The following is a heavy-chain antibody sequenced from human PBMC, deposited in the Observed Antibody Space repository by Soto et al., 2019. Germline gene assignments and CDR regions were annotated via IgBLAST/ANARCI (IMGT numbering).Heavy chain of an antibody. CDR2: ILYDGSKK. D-gene: IGHD4-17*01. CDR1: GFTFSSYW. CDR3: AKDRGALRWSEEHYYFDY. Sequence: GGSLRLSCAASGFTFSSYWMHWVRQAPGKGLEWVAVILYDGSKKYYADSMKGRFTISRDNSKNTLYLQMDSLRAEDTAVYYCAKDRGALRWSEEHYYFDYWGQGALVTVSS. J-gene: IGHJ4*02. V-gene: IGHV3-30*18.